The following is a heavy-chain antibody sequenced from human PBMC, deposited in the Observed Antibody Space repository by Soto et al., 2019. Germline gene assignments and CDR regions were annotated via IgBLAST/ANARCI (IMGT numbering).Heavy chain of an antibody. V-gene: IGHV4-30-2*01. CDR2: IYHSGST. CDR3: DRGYYYGMDL. CDR1: GGSISSGGYS. J-gene: IGHJ6*02. Sequence: SETLSLTCAVSGGSISSGGYSWSWIRQPPGKGLEWIGYIYHSGSTYYNPSLKSRVTISVDRSKNQFSLKLSSVTAADTAVYYCDRGYYYGMDLWGQGTTVTVSS.